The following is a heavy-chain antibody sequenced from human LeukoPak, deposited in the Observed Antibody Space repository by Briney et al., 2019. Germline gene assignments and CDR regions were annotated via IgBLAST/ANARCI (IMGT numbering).Heavy chain of an antibody. CDR3: ARDQDGMDV. J-gene: IGHJ6*02. CDR1: GGSISSYY. Sequence: SETLSLTCTVSGGSISSYYWSWIRQPPGKGLEWIACISYSGSTKYNPSLKSRVTISVDTSKNQLSLKLSSVTPEDTAIYFCARDQDGMDVWGQGTTVTVSS. CDR2: ISYSGST. V-gene: IGHV4-59*12.